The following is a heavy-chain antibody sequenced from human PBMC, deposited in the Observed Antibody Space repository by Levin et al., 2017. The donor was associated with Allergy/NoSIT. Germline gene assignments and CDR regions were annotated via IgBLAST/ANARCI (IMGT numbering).Heavy chain of an antibody. CDR1: GFTFNNYA. J-gene: IGHJ3*02. CDR3: VKDGECSGSSCEPISRVFGKGINRDGSDI. CDR2: IRADGGRA. Sequence: GGSLRLSCSASGFTFNNYAFYWVRQAPGKGLEYVSTIRADGGRAYYADSVKDRFTVSRDNSRNTVYLQMSSLRVDDTAVYYCVKDGECSGSSCEPISRVFGKGINRDGSDIWGQGTMVSVSS. V-gene: IGHV3-64D*06. D-gene: IGHD2-15*01.